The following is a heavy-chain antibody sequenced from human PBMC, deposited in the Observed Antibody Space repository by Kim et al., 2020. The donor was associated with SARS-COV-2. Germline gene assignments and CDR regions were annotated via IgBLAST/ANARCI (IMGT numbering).Heavy chain of an antibody. CDR1: GFTFSSYG. V-gene: IGHV3-33*01. CDR2: IWYDGSNK. D-gene: IGHD2-21*02. CDR3: AREWGAYCGGDCYSPFDY. Sequence: GGSLRLSCAASGFTFSSYGMHWVRQAPGKGLEWVAVIWYDGSNKYYADSVKGRFTISRDNSKNTLYLQMNSLRAEDTAVYYCAREWGAYCGGDCYSPFDYWGQGTLVTVSS. J-gene: IGHJ4*02.